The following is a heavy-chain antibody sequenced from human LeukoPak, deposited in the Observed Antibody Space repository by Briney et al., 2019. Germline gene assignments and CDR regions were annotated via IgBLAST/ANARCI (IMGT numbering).Heavy chain of an antibody. V-gene: IGHV3-23*01. CDR3: AKDRSPYCSGGSCLAFDI. D-gene: IGHD2-15*01. CDR2: ISASGGST. Sequence: GGSLRLSCAASGFTFSSYAMSWVCQAPGKGLEWVSAISASGGSTYYADSVKGRFTISRDNSKNTLYLQMNSLRAEDTAVYYCAKDRSPYCSGGSCLAFDIWGQGTMVTVSS. J-gene: IGHJ3*02. CDR1: GFTFSSYA.